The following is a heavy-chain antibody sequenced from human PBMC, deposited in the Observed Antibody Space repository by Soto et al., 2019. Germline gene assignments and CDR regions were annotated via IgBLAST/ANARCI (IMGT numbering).Heavy chain of an antibody. V-gene: IGHV4-30-4*01. CDR2: IYYSGST. D-gene: IGHD2-21*02. CDR3: ARVYCGGDCYPYYYYGMDV. CDR1: GGSISSGDYY. Sequence: QVQLQESGPGLVKPSQTLSLTCTVSGGSISSGDYYWSWIRQPPGKGLEWIGYIYYSGSTYYNPSLKSRVTISVDSSKNQFSLKLSSVTAADTAVYYCARVYCGGDCYPYYYYGMDVWGQETTVTVSS. J-gene: IGHJ6*02.